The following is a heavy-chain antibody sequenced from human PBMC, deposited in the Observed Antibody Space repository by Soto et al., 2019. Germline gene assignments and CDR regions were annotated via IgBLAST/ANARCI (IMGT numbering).Heavy chain of an antibody. D-gene: IGHD3-22*01. CDR2: IDPSDSQT. CDR3: ARQIYDSDTGPNFQYYFDS. Sequence: GESLKISCKGSGCSFAGYWITWVRQKPGKGLEWMGRIDPSDSQTYYSPSFRGHVTISVTKSITTVFLQWSSLRASDTAMYYCARQIYDSDTGPNFQYYFDSWGQGTPVTVSS. J-gene: IGHJ4*02. V-gene: IGHV5-10-1*01. CDR1: GCSFAGYW.